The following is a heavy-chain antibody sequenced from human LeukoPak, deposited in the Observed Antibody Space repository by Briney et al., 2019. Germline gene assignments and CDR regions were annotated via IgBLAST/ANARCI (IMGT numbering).Heavy chain of an antibody. CDR3: ARPVGGALGCCSGGSCRLMGY. V-gene: IGHV3-48*03. J-gene: IGHJ4*02. CDR2: ISSSGSTI. Sequence: PGGSLRLSCAASGFTFSSYEMNWVRQAPGKGLVWVSYISSSGSTIYYADSVKGRFTISRDNAKNSLYLQMNSLRAEDTAVYYCARPVGGALGCCSGGSCRLMGYWGQGTLVSVSS. D-gene: IGHD2-15*01. CDR1: GFTFSSYE.